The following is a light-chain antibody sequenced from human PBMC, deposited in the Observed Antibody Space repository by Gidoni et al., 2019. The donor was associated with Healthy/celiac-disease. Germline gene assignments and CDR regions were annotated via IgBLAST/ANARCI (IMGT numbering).Light chain of an antibody. J-gene: IGKJ3*01. CDR3: QQRSNWCHIFT. CDR1: QSVSSY. V-gene: IGKV3-11*01. Sequence: IFLTQFPATLSLSPGERATLSCRASQSVSSYLAWYQQKPGQALRLLIYDASNRAPSIPARFSGSGSGTDFTLTISSLEPEDFAFYYCQQRSNWCHIFTFGPGTKVDIK. CDR2: DAS.